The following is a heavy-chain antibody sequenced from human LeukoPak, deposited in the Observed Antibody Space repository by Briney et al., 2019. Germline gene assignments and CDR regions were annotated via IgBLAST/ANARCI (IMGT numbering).Heavy chain of an antibody. Sequence: PGGSLRLSCAASGFTFSSYGMHWVRQAPGKGLEWVAVISYDGSNKYYADSVKGRFTISRDNAKKSLYLQMNSLRAEDTAVYYCARDRREPAAAVDYMDVWGKGTTVTVSS. CDR2: ISYDGSNK. J-gene: IGHJ6*03. CDR1: GFTFSSYG. V-gene: IGHV3-30*03. D-gene: IGHD2-2*01. CDR3: ARDRREPAAAVDYMDV.